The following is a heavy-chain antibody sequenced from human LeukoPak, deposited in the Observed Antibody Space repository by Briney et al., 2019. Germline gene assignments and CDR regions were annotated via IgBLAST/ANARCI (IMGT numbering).Heavy chain of an antibody. CDR1: GGTFSSYA. V-gene: IGHV1-69*05. D-gene: IGHD4/OR15-4a*01. J-gene: IGHJ6*03. CDR2: IIPIFGTA. CDR3: ARAPGNDYYPYYYMDV. Sequence: ASVKVSCKASGGTFSSYAISWVRQAPGQGLEWMGRIIPIFGTANYAQKFQGRVTITTDESTSTAYMELSSLRSEDTAVYYCARAPGNDYYPYYYMDVWGKGTTVTVSS.